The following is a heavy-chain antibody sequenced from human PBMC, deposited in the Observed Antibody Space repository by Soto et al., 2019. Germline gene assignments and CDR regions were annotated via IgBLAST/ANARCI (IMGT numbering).Heavy chain of an antibody. J-gene: IGHJ4*02. D-gene: IGHD1-26*01. CDR2: INVGSGNT. CDR3: ARDASVGLFDY. V-gene: IGHV1-3*01. Sequence: GASVKVSCKASGYTFINYAIHWVRQAPGQRLEWMGWINVGSGNTKYSQRFQGRVTITRDTSASTAYMELSSLTSEDTAVYYCARDASVGLFDYWGQGTLVTVSS. CDR1: GYTFINYA.